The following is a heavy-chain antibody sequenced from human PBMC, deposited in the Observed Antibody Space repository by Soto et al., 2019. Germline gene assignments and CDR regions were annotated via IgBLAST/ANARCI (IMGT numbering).Heavy chain of an antibody. V-gene: IGHV4-59*01. Sequence: SETRSLTCTVSGGSISSYYWSWIRQPPGKGLEWIGYIYYSGSTNYNPSLKSRVTISVDTSKNQFSLKLSSVTAADTAVYYCARHNYGSGSTYFDYWGQGTLVTVSS. J-gene: IGHJ4*02. CDR1: GGSISSYY. CDR3: ARHNYGSGSTYFDY. D-gene: IGHD3-10*01. CDR2: IYYSGST.